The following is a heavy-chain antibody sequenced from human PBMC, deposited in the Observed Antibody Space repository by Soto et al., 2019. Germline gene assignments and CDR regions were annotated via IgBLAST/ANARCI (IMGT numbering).Heavy chain of an antibody. V-gene: IGHV1-18*04. J-gene: IGHJ6*02. Sequence: GASVKVSCKASGYTFTSYGISWVRQAPGQGLEWMGWISAYNSNTNYAQKLQGRVTMTTDTSTSTAYMELRSLRSDDTAVYYCARDLGRFLEWLLYRSYGMDVWGQGTTVTVSS. CDR3: ARDLGRFLEWLLYRSYGMDV. CDR1: GYTFTSYG. D-gene: IGHD3-3*01. CDR2: ISAYNSNT.